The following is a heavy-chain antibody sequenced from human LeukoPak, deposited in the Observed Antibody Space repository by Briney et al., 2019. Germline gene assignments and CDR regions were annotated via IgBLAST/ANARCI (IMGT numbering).Heavy chain of an antibody. J-gene: IGHJ4*02. CDR1: GFTFSSCA. V-gene: IGHV3-23*01. Sequence: GGSLRLSCAASGFTFSSCAMSWVRQAPGKGLEWVSAISGSGGSTYYADSVKGRFTISRDNSKNTLYLQMNSLRAEDTAVYYCAKVNDDSSGYYHYGAYYFDYWGQGTLVTVSS. D-gene: IGHD3-22*01. CDR2: ISGSGGST. CDR3: AKVNDDSSGYYHYGAYYFDY.